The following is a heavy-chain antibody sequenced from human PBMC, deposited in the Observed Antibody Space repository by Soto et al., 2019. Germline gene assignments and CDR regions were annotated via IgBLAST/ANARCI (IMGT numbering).Heavy chain of an antibody. CDR1: GYTFTSYA. V-gene: IGHV1-3*01. J-gene: IGHJ4*02. D-gene: IGHD6-19*01. Sequence: QVQLVQSGAEVKKPGASVKVSCKASGYTFTSYAMHWVRQAPGQMLEWMGWINAGNGNTKYSQKFQGRVTITRDTSASTAYMELSSLRAEDTAVYYCARVGITPWQSGWVDYWGQGTLVTVSS. CDR3: ARVGITPWQSGWVDY. CDR2: INAGNGNT.